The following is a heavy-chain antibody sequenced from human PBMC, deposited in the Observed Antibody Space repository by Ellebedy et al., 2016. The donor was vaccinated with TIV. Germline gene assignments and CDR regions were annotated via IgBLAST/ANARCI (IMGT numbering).Heavy chain of an antibody. D-gene: IGHD3-22*01. CDR3: AREDYYDSYGYFVY. Sequence: GESLKISXVVSGFTFNGYAMGWVRQAPGKGLEWVSSIGGSGGDTHYADSVKGRFSISRDNSKNTLSLQMNILRADDTAVYYCAREDYYDSYGYFVYWGQGTLVTVSS. CDR1: GFTFNGYA. CDR2: IGGSGGDT. J-gene: IGHJ4*02. V-gene: IGHV3-23*01.